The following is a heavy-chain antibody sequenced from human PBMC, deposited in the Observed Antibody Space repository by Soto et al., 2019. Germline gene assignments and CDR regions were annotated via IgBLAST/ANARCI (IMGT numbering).Heavy chain of an antibody. D-gene: IGHD2-15*01. CDR2: INDSGST. V-gene: IGHV4-34*01. J-gene: IGHJ4*01. CDR3: ARGKTYCTGGSCSGHFDS. CDR1: VGSFSGYY. Sequence: ETLSLTCAVYVGSFSGYYWSWIRQPPGKGLEWIGEINDSGSTNYNPSLKSRVTMSVDTSKNQFSLNLNSVTAADTAVYYCARGKTYCTGGSCSGHFDSWGQGTLVTVSS.